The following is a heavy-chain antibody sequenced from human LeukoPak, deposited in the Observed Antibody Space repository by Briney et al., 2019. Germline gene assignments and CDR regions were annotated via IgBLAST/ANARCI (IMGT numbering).Heavy chain of an antibody. Sequence: SETLSLTCTVSGYSISSGYYWGWIRQPPGKGLEWIGSIYHSGRTFYNPSLKSRVTISVDTSKNQFSLKLTSVTAADTAVYYCARPYSSSWYYFDYWGQGTLVTVSS. D-gene: IGHD6-13*01. V-gene: IGHV4-38-2*02. J-gene: IGHJ4*02. CDR3: ARPYSSSWYYFDY. CDR1: GYSISSGYY. CDR2: IYHSGRT.